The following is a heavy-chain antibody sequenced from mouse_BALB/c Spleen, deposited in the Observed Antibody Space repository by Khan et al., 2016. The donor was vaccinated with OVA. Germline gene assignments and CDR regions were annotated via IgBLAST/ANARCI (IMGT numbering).Heavy chain of an antibody. CDR1: GFTFSNYG. V-gene: IGHV5-6*01. J-gene: IGHJ3*01. Sequence: EVELVESGGDLVKPGGSLKLSCAASGFTFSNYGMSWVRQTPDKRLEWVATISSGGDYTYYPDSVKGRFTISRDNGKNTLYLQMSSLKSEDTAMYYCASHLTGSFAYWGQGTLVTVSA. CDR3: ASHLTGSFAY. D-gene: IGHD4-1*01. CDR2: ISSGGDYT.